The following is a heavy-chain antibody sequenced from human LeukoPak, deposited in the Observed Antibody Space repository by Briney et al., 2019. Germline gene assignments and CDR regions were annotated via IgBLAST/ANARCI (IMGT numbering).Heavy chain of an antibody. CDR2: ISYDGSNK. D-gene: IGHD3-3*01. CDR3: ARDLYYDFWSGYYSPSDPNYYGMDV. V-gene: IGHV3-30-3*01. CDR1: GFTFSNYW. Sequence: GGSLRLSCAASGFTFSNYWMSWVRQAPGKGLEWVAVISYDGSNKYYADSVKGRFTISRDNSKNTLYLQMNSLRAEDTAVYYCARDLYYDFWSGYYSPSDPNYYGMDVWGQGTTVTVSS. J-gene: IGHJ6*02.